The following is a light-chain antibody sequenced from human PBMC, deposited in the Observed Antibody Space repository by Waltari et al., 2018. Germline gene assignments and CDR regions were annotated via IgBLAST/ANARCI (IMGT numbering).Light chain of an antibody. Sequence: QSVLTQPPSVSGAPGQRVTISCPGSRPNIGAGSDVHWYQHLPGTAPNLLIYGNSNRPSGVPDRFSASKSGTSASLVITGLQAEDEADYYCQSCDSGLNAFYVFGTGTKVTVL. V-gene: IGLV1-40*01. CDR1: RPNIGAGSD. J-gene: IGLJ1*01. CDR2: GNS. CDR3: QSCDSGLNAFYV.